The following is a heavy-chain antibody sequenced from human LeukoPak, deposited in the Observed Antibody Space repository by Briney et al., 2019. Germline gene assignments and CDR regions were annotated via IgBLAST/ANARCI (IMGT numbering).Heavy chain of an antibody. D-gene: IGHD4-23*01. CDR2: IYTSGST. Sequence: SQTLSLTCTVSGGSISSGSYYWSWIRQPAGKGLEWIGRIYTSGSTNYNPSLKSRVTISVDTSKNQFSLKLTSVTAADTAVYYCARGTTVVTVYCYYYYMDVWGKGTTVTISS. V-gene: IGHV4-61*02. CDR3: ARGTTVVTVYCYYYYMDV. CDR1: GGSISSGSYY. J-gene: IGHJ6*03.